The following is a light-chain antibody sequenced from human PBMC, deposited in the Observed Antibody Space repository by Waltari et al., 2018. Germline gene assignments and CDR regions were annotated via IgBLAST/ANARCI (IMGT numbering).Light chain of an antibody. J-gene: IGLJ2*01. CDR3: SSWDGSLSGLV. CDR2: GNN. Sequence: QPVLTPPPSAPATAGQRVTLSCSGSGSNIGTNTLNWSQQVPGTAPKLVIYGNNQRPPGVPDRISGSKSGTSGSLAISGLRSEDEADYYCSSWDGSLSGLVFGGGTRLTVL. V-gene: IGLV1-44*01. CDR1: GSNIGTNT.